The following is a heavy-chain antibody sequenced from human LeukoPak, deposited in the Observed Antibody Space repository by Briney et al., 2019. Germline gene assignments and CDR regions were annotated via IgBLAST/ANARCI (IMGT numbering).Heavy chain of an antibody. CDR1: GYTFTSYD. V-gene: IGHV7-4-1*02. D-gene: IGHD3-22*01. Sequence: ASVKVSCKASGYTFTSYDINWVRQATGQGLEWMGWINTNTGSPTYAQGFTGRFVFSLDTSDSTAYLQISSLKAEDTAVYYCARASYYYDSSGYLEASWFDPWGQGTLVTVS. CDR2: INTNTGSP. CDR3: ARASYYYDSSGYLEASWFDP. J-gene: IGHJ5*02.